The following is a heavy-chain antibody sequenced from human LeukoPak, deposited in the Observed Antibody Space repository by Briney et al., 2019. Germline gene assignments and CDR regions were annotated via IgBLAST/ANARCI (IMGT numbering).Heavy chain of an antibody. CDR2: IYSGGST. CDR3: AREGVGTGRALGY. CDR1: GFTVSSNY. J-gene: IGHJ4*02. V-gene: IGHV3-66*02. Sequence: GGSLRLSCAASGFTVSSNYMSWVRQAPGKGLEWVSVIYSGGSTYYGDSVKGRFTISRDNSENTLYLQMNSLRAEDTAVYYCAREGVGTGRALGYWGQGTLVTVSS. D-gene: IGHD3-10*01.